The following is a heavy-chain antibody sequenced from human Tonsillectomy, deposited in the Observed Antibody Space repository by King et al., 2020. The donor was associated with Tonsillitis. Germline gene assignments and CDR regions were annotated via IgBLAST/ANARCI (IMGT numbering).Heavy chain of an antibody. D-gene: IGHD7-27*01. CDR2: ISESGRTV. Sequence: QLVQSGGGLVQPGGSLRLSCTVSGFTLSRYSMSWVRQAPGKGPEWVSAISESGRTVYYADSVKGRFTISRDNAKNSLYLQMNSLRAGDTALYYCARDLGIDTYWDWYFDLWGRGTLVTVSS. V-gene: IGHV3-48*01. CDR3: ARDLGIDTYWDWYFDL. J-gene: IGHJ2*01. CDR1: GFTLSRYS.